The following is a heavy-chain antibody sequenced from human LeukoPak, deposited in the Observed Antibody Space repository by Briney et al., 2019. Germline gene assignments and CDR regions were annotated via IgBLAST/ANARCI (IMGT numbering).Heavy chain of an antibody. D-gene: IGHD7-27*01. CDR3: ARGSDTGFDY. J-gene: IGHJ4*02. CDR1: GGSFSGYY. Sequence: SETLSLTCAVDGGSFSGYYWSWLRQPPGKGLEWIGEINHSGSTNYNPSLKSRVTISVATSKTPFSLKLSSVTAADTAVYYCARGSDTGFDYWGQGTLVTVSS. V-gene: IGHV4-34*01. CDR2: INHSGST.